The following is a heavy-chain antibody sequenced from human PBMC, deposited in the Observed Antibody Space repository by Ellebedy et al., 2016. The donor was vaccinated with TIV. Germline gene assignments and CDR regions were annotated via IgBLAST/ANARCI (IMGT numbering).Heavy chain of an antibody. V-gene: IGHV3-7*03. CDR2: TRLDGSQK. Sequence: GGSLRLSCAVSGFTFSSYWMSWVRQGPGKGLEWVANTRLDGSQKYYADSVKGRFTISGDNAKNLLYLQMNSLRVEDTAVYYCARDGAYGDYSPGYYGMDVWGQGTAVTVS. J-gene: IGHJ6*02. D-gene: IGHD4-17*01. CDR1: GFTFSSYW. CDR3: ARDGAYGDYSPGYYGMDV.